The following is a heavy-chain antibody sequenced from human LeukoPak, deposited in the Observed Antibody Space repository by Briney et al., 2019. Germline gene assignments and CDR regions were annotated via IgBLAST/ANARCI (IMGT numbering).Heavy chain of an antibody. D-gene: IGHD4-17*01. Sequence: PSETLSLTCTVSGGSISSYYWSWIRQPPGKGLEWIGYIYYSGSTNYNPSLKSRVTISVDTSKNQFSLKLSSVTAADTAVYYCARTTTVTTFRYDYYYYMDVWGKGTTVTVSS. CDR2: IYYSGST. V-gene: IGHV4-59*12. CDR1: GGSISSYY. J-gene: IGHJ6*03. CDR3: ARTTTVTTFRYDYYYYMDV.